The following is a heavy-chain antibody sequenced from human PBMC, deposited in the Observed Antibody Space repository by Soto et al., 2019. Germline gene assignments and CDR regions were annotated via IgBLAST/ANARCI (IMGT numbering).Heavy chain of an antibody. D-gene: IGHD6-13*01. CDR2: IYWEDDK. CDR3: AHIYWAASGTRYYFDY. J-gene: IGHJ4*02. Sequence: QITLTESGPTLVKPTQTLTLTCTFSGFSFSTSAVGVGWIRQPPGKALEWLALIYWEDDKRYSPFLKSGLTIXXDTSTNQVVLTMTNMDPVDTGTYYCAHIYWAASGTRYYFDYWGQGTLVTVSS. V-gene: IGHV2-5*02. CDR1: GFSFSTSAVG.